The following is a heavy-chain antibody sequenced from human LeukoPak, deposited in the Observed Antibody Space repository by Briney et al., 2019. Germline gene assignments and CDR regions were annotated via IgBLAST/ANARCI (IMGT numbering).Heavy chain of an antibody. J-gene: IGHJ6*02. CDR3: ASGVDYYDSSGYYLYYYYGMDV. D-gene: IGHD3-22*01. CDR2: ISSSGSTI. Sequence: GGSLRLSCAASGFTFSSYSMNWVRQAPGKGLEWVSYISSSGSTIYYADSVKGRFTISRDNAKNSLYLQMNSLRAEDTAVYYCASGVDYYDSSGYYLYYYYGMDVWGQGTTVTVSS. CDR1: GFTFSSYS. V-gene: IGHV3-48*04.